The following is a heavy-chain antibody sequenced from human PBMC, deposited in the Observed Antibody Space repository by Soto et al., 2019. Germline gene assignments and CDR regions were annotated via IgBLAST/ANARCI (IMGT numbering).Heavy chain of an antibody. CDR3: AKHRGAGGHFDY. CDR1: GFTFSSYA. D-gene: IGHD2-15*01. J-gene: IGHJ4*02. CDR2: VSIGGST. Sequence: DVQLLESGGGLVQPEGSLRLSCAASGFTFSSYAMGWVRQGPGKGLEWVAVVSIGGSTHYADSVRGRFTISRDNSKNPLSLQMNSLTAEDTAVYFCAKHRGAGGHFDYWGQGALVTVSS. V-gene: IGHV3-23*01.